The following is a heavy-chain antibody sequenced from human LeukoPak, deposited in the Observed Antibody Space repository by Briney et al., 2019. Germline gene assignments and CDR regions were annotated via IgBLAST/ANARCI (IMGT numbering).Heavy chain of an antibody. D-gene: IGHD3-10*01. Sequence: ASVKVSCKASGYTFIANNMYWVRQAPGQGLEWMGRINPNSGDTYYAQNFQGRVTMTRDTSINTAYMELSRLTSDDTAVYYCTRRTGSSWFDPWGQGTLVTVSS. CDR2: INPNSGDT. CDR3: TRRTGSSWFDP. J-gene: IGHJ5*02. V-gene: IGHV1-2*02. CDR1: GYTFIANN.